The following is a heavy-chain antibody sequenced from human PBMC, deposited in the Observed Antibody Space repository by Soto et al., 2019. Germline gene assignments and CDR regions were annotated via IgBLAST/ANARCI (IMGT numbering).Heavy chain of an antibody. Sequence: SETLSLTCTVSGGSVSSGSYYWSWIRQPPGKGLEWTGYIYYSGSTNYNPSLKSRVTISVDTSKNQFSLKLSSVTAADTAVYYCARVGSGWYFYFDYWGQGTLVTVSS. V-gene: IGHV4-61*01. J-gene: IGHJ4*02. CDR1: GGSVSSGSYY. CDR3: ARVGSGWYFYFDY. CDR2: IYYSGST. D-gene: IGHD6-19*01.